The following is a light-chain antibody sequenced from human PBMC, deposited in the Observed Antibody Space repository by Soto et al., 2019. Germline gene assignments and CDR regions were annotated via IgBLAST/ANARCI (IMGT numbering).Light chain of an antibody. CDR1: SSDVGTFNL. CDR3: CSYAGTRTSWV. Sequence: SVLTQPASVSGFLGQSITMSCTGSSSDVGTFNLVSWFQQHPGKAPKLLIFEGTKRPSGVSDRFSGSKSGNTASLTISGLQAEDEADYHCCSYAGTRTSWVFGTGTKVTV. J-gene: IGLJ1*01. CDR2: EGT. V-gene: IGLV2-23*01.